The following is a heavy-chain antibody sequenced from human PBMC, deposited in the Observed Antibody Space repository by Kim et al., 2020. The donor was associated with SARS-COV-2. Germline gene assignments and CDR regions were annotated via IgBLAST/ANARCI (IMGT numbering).Heavy chain of an antibody. CDR3: ARGPVPSGYPDY. D-gene: IGHD3-22*01. CDR1: GGSFSGYY. V-gene: IGHV4-34*01. J-gene: IGHJ4*02. Sequence: SETLSLTCAVYGGSFSGYYWSWIRQTPGKGLEWIGEITHRGSTNYNSSLKSRVTMSVDTSKNQFSLNLRSVTAADTAVYYCARGPVPSGYPDYWGQGILV. CDR2: ITHRGST.